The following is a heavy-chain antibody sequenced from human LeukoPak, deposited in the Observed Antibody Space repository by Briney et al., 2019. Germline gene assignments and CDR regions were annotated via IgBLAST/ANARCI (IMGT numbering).Heavy chain of an antibody. J-gene: IGHJ3*02. D-gene: IGHD2-2*01. CDR3: ASAARATRAFDI. CDR2: IYHSGST. CDR1: GGSISSGAYF. V-gene: IGHV4-30-2*01. Sequence: SQTLSLTCTVSGGSISSGAYFWSWIRQPPGKGLEWIGSIYHSGSTYYNPSLKSRVTISVDTSKNQFSLKLSSVTAANTAVYYCASAARATRAFDIWGQGTMVTVSS.